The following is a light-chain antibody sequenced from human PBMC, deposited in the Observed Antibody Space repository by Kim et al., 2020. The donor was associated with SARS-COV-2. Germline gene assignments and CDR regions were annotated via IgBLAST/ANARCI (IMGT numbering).Light chain of an antibody. V-gene: IGLV1-40*01. CDR1: SSTSGGGYD. CDR3: QSYDSSLSVVV. Sequence: RVTNSCTGSSSTSGGGYDVHWYQQLPGTAPKLLISANNNRPSGIPDRFSGSRSVTSASLAITGLQAEDEADYYCQSYDSSLSVVVFGGGTQLTVL. J-gene: IGLJ2*01. CDR2: ANN.